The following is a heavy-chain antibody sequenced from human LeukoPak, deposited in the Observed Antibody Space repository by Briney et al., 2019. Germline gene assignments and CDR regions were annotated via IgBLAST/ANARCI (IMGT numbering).Heavy chain of an antibody. CDR3: TTPRGYSYGYVDY. CDR2: IKSKTDGGTT. J-gene: IGHJ4*02. CDR1: GITFSNAW. V-gene: IGHV3-15*01. D-gene: IGHD5-18*01. Sequence: GGSLRLSCAASGITFSNAWMSWVRQAPGKGLEWVGRIKSKTDGGTTDYAAPVKGRFTISRDDSKNTLYLQMNSLKTEDTAVYYCTTPRGYSYGYVDYWGQGTLVTVSS.